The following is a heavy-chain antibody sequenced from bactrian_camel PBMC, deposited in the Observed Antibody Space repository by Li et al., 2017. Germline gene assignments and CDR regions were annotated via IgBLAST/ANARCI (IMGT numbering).Heavy chain of an antibody. Sequence: HVQLVESGGGSVQAGGSLRLSCTASGFTLADFDLGWYRQAPGNGNECELVSTISEDGTTYYADSVKGRSTISTDDANNTLDLQMNSLKPEDTATYYCAADEVWLGCGVYDEFDHWGQGTQVTVS. CDR3: AADEVWLGCGVYDEFDH. CDR2: ISEDGTT. CDR1: GFTLADFD. D-gene: IGHD1*01. J-gene: IGHJ4*01. V-gene: IGHV3S55*01.